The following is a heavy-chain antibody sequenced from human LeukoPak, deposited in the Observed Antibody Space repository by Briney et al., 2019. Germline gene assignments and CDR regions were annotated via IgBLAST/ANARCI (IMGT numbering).Heavy chain of an antibody. CDR1: GFTFSSYS. V-gene: IGHV3-21*01. Sequence: GGSLRLSCAASGFTFSSYSMNWVRQAPGKGLEWVSSISSSRSYIYYADSVKGRFTISRDNAKNSLYLQMNSLRAEDTAVYYCARSGSGYYYYMDVWGKGTTVTVSS. CDR3: ARSGSGYYYYMDV. D-gene: IGHD3-10*01. CDR2: ISSSRSYI. J-gene: IGHJ6*03.